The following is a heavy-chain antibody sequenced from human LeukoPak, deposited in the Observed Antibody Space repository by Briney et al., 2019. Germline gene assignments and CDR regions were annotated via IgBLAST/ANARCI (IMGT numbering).Heavy chain of an antibody. V-gene: IGHV3-23*01. CDR3: AKGYFDHVWSALDI. CDR2: ISGSGVTT. D-gene: IGHD2/OR15-2a*01. CDR1: GFSFDDYG. J-gene: IGHJ3*02. Sequence: GGSLRLSCAASGFSFDDYGMTWVRQAPGKGLEWVSVISGSGVTTYYADSVKGRFTISRDHSKNTLCLQMNSLRAEDTAVYHCAKGYFDHVWSALDIWGHGTMVTVSS.